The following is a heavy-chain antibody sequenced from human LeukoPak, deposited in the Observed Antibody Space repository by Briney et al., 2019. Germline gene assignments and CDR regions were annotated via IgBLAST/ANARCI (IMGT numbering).Heavy chain of an antibody. CDR2: IYTSGST. Sequence: SETLSPTCTVSGGSISSYYWSWIRQPAGKGLEWIGRIYTSGSTNYNPSLKSRVTMSVDTSKNQFSLKLSSVTAADTAVYYCARDREAVAPNWFDPWGQGTLVTVSS. D-gene: IGHD6-19*01. CDR3: ARDREAVAPNWFDP. J-gene: IGHJ5*02. CDR1: GGSISSYY. V-gene: IGHV4-4*07.